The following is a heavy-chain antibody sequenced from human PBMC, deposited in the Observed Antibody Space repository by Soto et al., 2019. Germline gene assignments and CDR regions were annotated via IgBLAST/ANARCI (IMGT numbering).Heavy chain of an antibody. CDR3: ARLRYCSSTSCYFGYYYYYYYMDV. CDR2: IYPGDSDT. D-gene: IGHD2-2*01. J-gene: IGHJ6*03. V-gene: IGHV5-51*01. Sequence: GESLKISCKGSGYSFTGYLIGWVRQMPGKSQERMEIIYPGDSDTRYSPSFQGQVTISADKSISTAYLQWSSLKASDTAMYYCARLRYCSSTSCYFGYYYYYYYMDVWGKGTTVTV. CDR1: GYSFTGYL.